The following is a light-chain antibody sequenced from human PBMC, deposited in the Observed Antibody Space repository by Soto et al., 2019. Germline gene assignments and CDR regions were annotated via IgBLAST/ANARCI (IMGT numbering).Light chain of an antibody. CDR2: KAS. V-gene: IGKV1-5*03. CDR1: QSISIW. CDR3: QQYNSDST. Sequence: IQMTQSPSTLSASVGDRVTITCRASQSISIWLAWYQQKPGQAPKLLIYKASSLESEVPSRFSGSGSGTEFTLTINCLQPDDSSTYYCQQYNSDSTFGQGTKVEIK. J-gene: IGKJ1*01.